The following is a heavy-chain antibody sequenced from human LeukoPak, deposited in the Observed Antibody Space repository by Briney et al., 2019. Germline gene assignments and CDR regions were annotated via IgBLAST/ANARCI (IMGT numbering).Heavy chain of an antibody. V-gene: IGHV3-48*02. J-gene: IGHJ4*02. Sequence: PGRSLRLSCAASGFTFSGYGMSWVRQAPGKGLEWVSHISSGRSVMNYADSVKGRFTISRDNGKNSVYLQMNSLRDEDTAVYYCAGGVYGYNAFDYWGQGTLVSVSS. D-gene: IGHD5/OR15-5a*01. CDR2: ISSGRSVM. CDR1: GFTFSGYG. CDR3: AGGVYGYNAFDY.